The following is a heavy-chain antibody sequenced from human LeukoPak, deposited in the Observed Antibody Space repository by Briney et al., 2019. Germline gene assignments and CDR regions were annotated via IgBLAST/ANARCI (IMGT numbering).Heavy chain of an antibody. CDR1: GYTFTSYY. J-gene: IGHJ3*02. CDR3: ARDTLVYADSPDAFDI. V-gene: IGHV1-46*01. Sequence: ASVKVSCKASGYTFTSYYMHWVRQAPGQGLEWMGIINPSGGSTSYAQKFQGRVTMTRDTSTSTVYMELSSLRSEDTAVYYCARDTLVYADSPDAFDIWGQGTMVTVSS. CDR2: INPSGGST. D-gene: IGHD4-17*01.